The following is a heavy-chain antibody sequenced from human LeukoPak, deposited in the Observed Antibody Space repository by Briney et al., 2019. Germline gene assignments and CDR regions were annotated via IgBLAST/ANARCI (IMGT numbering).Heavy chain of an antibody. Sequence: SETLSLTCTVSGGSISSYYWSWIRHPAGKGLEWIGRIYTSGSTNYNPSLKSRVTISVDKSKNQFSLKLSSVTAADTAVYYCARGDEWYFDYWGQGTLVTVSS. CDR3: ARGDEWYFDY. CDR1: GGSISSYY. J-gene: IGHJ4*02. V-gene: IGHV4-4*07. CDR2: IYTSGST. D-gene: IGHD3-3*01.